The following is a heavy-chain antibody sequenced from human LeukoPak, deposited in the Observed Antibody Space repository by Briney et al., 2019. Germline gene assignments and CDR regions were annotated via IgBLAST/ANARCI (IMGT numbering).Heavy chain of an antibody. Sequence: PGGSLRLSCVASGFTFSSYTMNWVRQAPEKGLEWVSSIPSSSSSKYYADSVKGRFTISRDNAKNSLYLQLNSLRAEDTAVYYCARAGRLPHPQYYFDSWGLGTLVTVSS. CDR2: IPSSSSSK. V-gene: IGHV3-21*01. J-gene: IGHJ4*02. D-gene: IGHD6-25*01. CDR3: ARAGRLPHPQYYFDS. CDR1: GFTFSSYT.